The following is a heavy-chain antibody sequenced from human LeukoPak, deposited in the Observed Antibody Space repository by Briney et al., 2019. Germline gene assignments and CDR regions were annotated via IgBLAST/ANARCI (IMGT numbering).Heavy chain of an antibody. Sequence: GGSLRLSCAASGFTFSSYSMNWVRQAPGKGLEWVSSISSSSSYIYYADSVKGRFTISRDNAKNSLYLQMNSLRAEDTAVYYCARAGIAAAGQIEETYYYYYYMDVWGKGTTVTVSS. V-gene: IGHV3-21*01. D-gene: IGHD6-13*01. CDR2: ISSSSSYI. CDR3: ARAGIAAAGQIEETYYYYYYMDV. J-gene: IGHJ6*03. CDR1: GFTFSSYS.